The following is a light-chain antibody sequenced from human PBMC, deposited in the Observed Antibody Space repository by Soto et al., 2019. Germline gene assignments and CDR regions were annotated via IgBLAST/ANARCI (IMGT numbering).Light chain of an antibody. CDR3: QHYGGMWT. J-gene: IGKJ1*01. CDR2: DAS. Sequence: DTQMTQSPSTLSASVGDRVTITCRASQPITNRLAWYQQKPGKAPKVLIYDASSLESGVPSRFGGSGSGTEFILTISSLQPDDFATYCCQHYGGMWTFGQGTKVEIK. V-gene: IGKV1-5*01. CDR1: QPITNR.